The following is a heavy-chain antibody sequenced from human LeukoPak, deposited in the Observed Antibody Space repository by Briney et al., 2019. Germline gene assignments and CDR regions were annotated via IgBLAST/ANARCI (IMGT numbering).Heavy chain of an antibody. CDR1: GGSFSGYY. J-gene: IGHJ3*02. CDR2: INHSGNT. CDR3: ARRVRGVNDAFDI. Sequence: PSETLSLTCAVYGGSFSGYYWSWIRQPPGKGLEWTGEINHSGNTNYNPSVKSRVTISVDTSKNQFALKLSSVTAADTAVYFCARRVRGVNDAFDIWGQGTIVTVSS. D-gene: IGHD3-10*01. V-gene: IGHV4-34*01.